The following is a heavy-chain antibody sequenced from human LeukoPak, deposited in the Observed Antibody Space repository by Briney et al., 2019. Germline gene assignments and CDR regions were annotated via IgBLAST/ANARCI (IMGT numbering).Heavy chain of an antibody. Sequence: GGSLRLSCAASGFTFSSYAMSWVRQAPGKGLEWVSAISGSGGSTYYADSVKGRSTISRDNAKNSLYLQMNSLRAEDTAVYYCAREVWFGDDYWGQGTLVTVSS. CDR1: GFTFSSYA. CDR2: ISGSGGST. J-gene: IGHJ4*02. D-gene: IGHD3-10*01. CDR3: AREVWFGDDY. V-gene: IGHV3-23*01.